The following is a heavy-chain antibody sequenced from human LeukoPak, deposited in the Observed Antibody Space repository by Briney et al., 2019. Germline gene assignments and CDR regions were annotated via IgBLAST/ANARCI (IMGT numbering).Heavy chain of an antibody. V-gene: IGHV4-59*08. D-gene: IGHD7-27*01. CDR2: IYYSGST. CDR1: GGSISSYY. Sequence: PSETLSLTCTVSGGSISSYYRSWIRQPPGKGLEWIGYIYYSGSTNYNPSLKSRVTISVDTSKNQFSLKLSSVTAADTAVYYCARGRGLTGCPNFDYWGQGTLVTVSS. CDR3: ARGRGLTGCPNFDY. J-gene: IGHJ4*02.